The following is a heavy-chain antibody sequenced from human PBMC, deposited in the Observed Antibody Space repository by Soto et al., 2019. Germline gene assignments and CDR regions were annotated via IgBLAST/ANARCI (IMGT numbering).Heavy chain of an antibody. CDR3: ARGYTMVVEYDFDY. CDR2: IYHSGST. CDR1: GGSISSCNM. D-gene: IGHD3-22*01. Sequence: PSETLSLTCAASGGSISSCNMCRWVRPPPGEVVGWTGEIYHSGSTNYKASLKSRVTISVDKSKNTLSLQMNTLTAADTAVYYCARGYTMVVEYDFDYWGQGTLVTVSS. J-gene: IGHJ4*02. V-gene: IGHV4-4*02.